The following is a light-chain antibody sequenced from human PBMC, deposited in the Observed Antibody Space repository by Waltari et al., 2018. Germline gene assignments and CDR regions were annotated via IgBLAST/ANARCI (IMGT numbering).Light chain of an antibody. Sequence: QSALTQPASVSGSPGQSITISCTGTSSDVGGYNFVSWFQQHPGKAPKVMIYGVSNRPSGVSNRFSGSKSGNTASLTISGLQAEDEADYYCSSYTRINIWVFGGGTKLTVL. CDR1: SSDVGGYNF. J-gene: IGLJ3*02. CDR2: GVS. V-gene: IGLV2-14*01. CDR3: SSYTRINIWV.